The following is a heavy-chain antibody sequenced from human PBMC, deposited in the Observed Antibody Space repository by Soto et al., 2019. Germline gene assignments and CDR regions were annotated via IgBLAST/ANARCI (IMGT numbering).Heavy chain of an antibody. CDR2: INKDGSEK. J-gene: IGHJ6*04. D-gene: IGHD2-21*01. Sequence: EVQVVESGGGLVRPGGSLRLSCAASGFTFTSYWMTWVRQAPGRGLEWVANINKDGSEKSYVDSVKGRFTISRDNAKSSLYLQTNSLRADDTAVYYCVREIASRLWGKGTTVIVSS. CDR1: GFTFTSYW. CDR3: VREIASRL. V-gene: IGHV3-7*01.